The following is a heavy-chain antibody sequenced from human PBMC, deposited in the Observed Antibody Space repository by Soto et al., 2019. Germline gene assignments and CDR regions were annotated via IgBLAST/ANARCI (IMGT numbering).Heavy chain of an antibody. Sequence: QVQLVESGGGVVQPGRSLRLSCAASGFTFSSYAMHWVRQAPGKGLEWVAVIAFDGSKKYYADSVKGRFTISRDNSKKNPHQQMNSLRAEETTVYYCATDGSDYGDWGTWFDPWGQGTLVSVSS. CDR2: IAFDGSKK. V-gene: IGHV3-30*04. D-gene: IGHD4-17*01. CDR3: ATDGSDYGDWGTWFDP. J-gene: IGHJ5*02. CDR1: GFTFSSYA.